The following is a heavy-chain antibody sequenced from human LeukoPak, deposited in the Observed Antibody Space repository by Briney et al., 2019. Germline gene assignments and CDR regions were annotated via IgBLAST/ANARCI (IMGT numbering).Heavy chain of an antibody. J-gene: IGHJ4*02. CDR3: ARASTYDSSGSTRFDY. Sequence: SETLSLTCTASGGSISSGGYYWSWIRQHPGKGLEWIGHIYYSGSTDYNPSLKSRVTISVDTSKNQFSLKLSSVTAADTAMYYCARASTYDSSGSTRFDYWGQGTLVTVSS. D-gene: IGHD3-22*01. CDR1: GGSISSGGYY. V-gene: IGHV4-31*03. CDR2: IYYSGST.